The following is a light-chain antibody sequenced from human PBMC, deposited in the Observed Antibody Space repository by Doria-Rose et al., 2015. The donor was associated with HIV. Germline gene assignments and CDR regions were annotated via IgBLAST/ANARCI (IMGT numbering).Light chain of an antibody. CDR2: DAS. Sequence: LTQSPATLSLSPGERATLSCGASQSVSSNLAWYQQKPGQAPRLLIYDASNRATGIPARFSGSGSGTDFTLTISSLEPEDFAVYFCQQRSNWPPIFTFGPGTKVDI. CDR1: QSVSSN. V-gene: IGKV3-11*01. J-gene: IGKJ3*01. CDR3: QQRSNWPPIFT.